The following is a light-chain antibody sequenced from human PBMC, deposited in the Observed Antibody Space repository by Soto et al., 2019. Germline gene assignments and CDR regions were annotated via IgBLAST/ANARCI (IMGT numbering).Light chain of an antibody. V-gene: IGKV3-11*01. Sequence: IVITRCSATLSLSPGERAALSCRASQSVSTSLAWYQHKPGQAPRLIIYDASKRAPGIPARFSGSGSGTDFTLTISSPEPEDFAVYYCQVRDVWPTFGQGTKVDI. J-gene: IGKJ1*01. CDR3: QVRDVWPT. CDR2: DAS. CDR1: QSVSTS.